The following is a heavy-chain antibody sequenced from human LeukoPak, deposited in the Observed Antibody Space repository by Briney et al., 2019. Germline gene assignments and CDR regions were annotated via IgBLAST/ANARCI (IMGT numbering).Heavy chain of an antibody. CDR3: ARWDDSAWGFGN. CDR2: ISHSGTT. CDR1: GGSNSSYS. J-gene: IGHJ4*02. V-gene: IGHV4-59*08. Sequence: SETLSLTRIVSGGSNSSYSWNWIRQSPGKGLEWVGYISHSGTTSYNSSLKSRVTISVDTSKNQLSLKLTSVTAADTAVYYCARWDDSAWGFGNWGPGTLVTVSS. D-gene: IGHD6-19*01.